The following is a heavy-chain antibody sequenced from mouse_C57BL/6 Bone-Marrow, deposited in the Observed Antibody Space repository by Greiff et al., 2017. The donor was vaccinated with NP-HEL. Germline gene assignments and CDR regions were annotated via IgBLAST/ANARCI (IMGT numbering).Heavy chain of an antibody. V-gene: IGHV14-4*01. Sequence: VQLQQSGAELVRPGALVKLSCTASGFNIKDDYMHWVKQRPEQGLEWIGWIDPENGDTEYASKFQGKATITADTSSNTAYLQLSSLTSEDTAVYYCTTRSSAWFAYWGQGTLVTVSA. CDR1: GFNIKDDY. CDR3: TTRSSAWFAY. CDR2: IDPENGDT. J-gene: IGHJ3*01.